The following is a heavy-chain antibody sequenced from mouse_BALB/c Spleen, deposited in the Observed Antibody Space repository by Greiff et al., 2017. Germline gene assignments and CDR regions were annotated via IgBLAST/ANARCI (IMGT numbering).Heavy chain of an antibody. V-gene: IGHV5-17*02. CDR2: ISSGSSTI. J-gene: IGHJ4*01. CDR1: GFTFSSFG. D-gene: IGHD1-1*01. CDR3: ARFTVVATRAMDY. Sequence: EVMLVESGGGLVQPGGSRKLSCAASGFTFSSFGMHWVRQAPGKGLEWVAYISSGSSTIYYADTVKGRFTISRDNPKNTLFLQMTSLRSEDTAMYYCARFTVVATRAMDYWGQGTSVTVSS.